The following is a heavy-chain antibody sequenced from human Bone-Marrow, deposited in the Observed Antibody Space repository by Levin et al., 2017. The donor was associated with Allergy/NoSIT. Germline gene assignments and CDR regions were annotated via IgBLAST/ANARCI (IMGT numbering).Heavy chain of an antibody. D-gene: IGHD2-8*02. J-gene: IGHJ4*02. CDR1: GFAFSRIS. CDR2: ISSDGSKL. CDR3: ARDSNYWLPDF. V-gene: IGHV3-30*04. Sequence: GGSLRLSCAASGFAFSRISMHWVRQAPGKGLEWVAIISSDGSKLYYADSVKGRFIISRDNSKNTLYLQMDSLDSEDTAVYYCARDSNYWLPDFWGQGALVTVAS.